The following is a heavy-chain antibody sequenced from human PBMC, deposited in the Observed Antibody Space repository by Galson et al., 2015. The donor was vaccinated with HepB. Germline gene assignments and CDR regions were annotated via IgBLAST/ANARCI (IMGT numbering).Heavy chain of an antibody. CDR2: ISDDGSNK. J-gene: IGHJ4*02. D-gene: IGHD1-1*01. CDR1: GFTFSSYG. Sequence: SLRLSCAASGFTFSSYGMHWVRQAPGKGLEWVAVISDDGSNKYYADSVKGRFTISRDKSKNTLYLQMNRLRAEDTAVYYCARGYSVTSHWGQGTLVTVSS. CDR3: ARGYSVTSH. V-gene: IGHV3-30*03.